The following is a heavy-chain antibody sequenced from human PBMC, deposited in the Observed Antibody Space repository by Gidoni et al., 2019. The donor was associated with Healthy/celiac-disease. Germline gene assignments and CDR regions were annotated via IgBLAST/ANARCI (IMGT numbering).Heavy chain of an antibody. CDR3: TRRQLIPYYFDY. J-gene: IGHJ4*02. D-gene: IGHD6-13*01. CDR1: GFTFGDYT. V-gene: IGHV3-49*03. CDR2: IRSKAYGGTT. Sequence: EVQLVESGGGLVQPGRSLGLSCTASGFTFGDYTMSWFRQAPGKGLEWVGCIRSKAYGGTTEYAASVKGRFTISRDDSKSIAYLQMNSLKTEDTAVYYCTRRQLIPYYFDYWGQGTLVTVSS.